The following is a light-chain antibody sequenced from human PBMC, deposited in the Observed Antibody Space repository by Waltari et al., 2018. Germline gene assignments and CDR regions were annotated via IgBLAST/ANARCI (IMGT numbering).Light chain of an antibody. Sequence: QSALTQPASVSGSPGQSITISCTGTTSADGNYNLFSWYQQVPGRAPKLMIYENSRRPSDISHRFSGSKSGNTASLTISGLQAEDEADYYCCSFASSRTWVFGGGTKLTVL. CDR1: TSADGNYNL. CDR2: ENS. V-gene: IGLV2-23*01. CDR3: CSFASSRTWV. J-gene: IGLJ3*02.